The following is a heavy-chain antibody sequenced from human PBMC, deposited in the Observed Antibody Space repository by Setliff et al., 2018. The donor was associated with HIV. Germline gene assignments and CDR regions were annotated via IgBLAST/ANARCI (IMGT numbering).Heavy chain of an antibody. CDR1: GFTFSNYG. Sequence: PGGSLRLSCAASGFTFSNYGMHWVRQAPGKGLEWLAVIWYDGRNQNYADSVKGRFTISRDNSKNTLSLQMNRLRAEDTAVYYCARGVAAAGTDYWGQGTLVTVSS. J-gene: IGHJ4*02. CDR2: IWYDGRNQ. D-gene: IGHD6-13*01. CDR3: ARGVAAAGTDY. V-gene: IGHV3-33*08.